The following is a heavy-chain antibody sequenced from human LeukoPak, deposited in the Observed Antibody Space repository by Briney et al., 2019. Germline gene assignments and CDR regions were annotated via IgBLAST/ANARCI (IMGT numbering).Heavy chain of an antibody. J-gene: IGHJ4*02. CDR2: INHSGST. CDR3: ARVSIAHYYDSSGEDY. V-gene: IGHV4-34*01. CDR1: GGSFSGYY. D-gene: IGHD3-22*01. Sequence: SETLSLTCAVYGGSFSGYYWSWIRQPPGKGLEWIGEINHSGSTNYNPSLKSRVTISVNTSKNQFSLKLSSVTAADTAVYYCARVSIAHYYDSSGEDYWGQGTLVTVSS.